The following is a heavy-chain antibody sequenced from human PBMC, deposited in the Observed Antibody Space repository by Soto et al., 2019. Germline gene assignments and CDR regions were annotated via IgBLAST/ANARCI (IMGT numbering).Heavy chain of an antibody. CDR1: GFTFSSYA. Sequence: SGGSLRLSCAASGFTFSSYAMSWVRQAPGKGLEWVSAISGSGGSTYYADSVKGRFTISRDNSKNTLYLQMNSLRAEDTAVYYCAKQGLIVVVITLFYFDYWGQGTLVTSPQ. V-gene: IGHV3-23*01. D-gene: IGHD3-22*01. CDR3: AKQGLIVVVITLFYFDY. CDR2: ISGSGGST. J-gene: IGHJ4*02.